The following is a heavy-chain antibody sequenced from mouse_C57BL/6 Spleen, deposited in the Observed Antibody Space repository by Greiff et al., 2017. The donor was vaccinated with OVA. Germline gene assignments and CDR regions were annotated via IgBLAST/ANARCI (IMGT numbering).Heavy chain of an antibody. CDR2: ISYDGSN. D-gene: IGHD2-5*01. Sequence: VQLKESGPGLVKPSPSLSLSCSVTCYSFTSGYYWNLIRQFPRNILEWMGYISYDGSNNYNPSLKNRISITRVTSKNQFFLKLNSVTTEDTATYYCARETSFYSNYFDYWGQGTTLTVSS. J-gene: IGHJ2*01. CDR3: ARETSFYSNYFDY. V-gene: IGHV3-6*01. CDR1: CYSFTSGYY.